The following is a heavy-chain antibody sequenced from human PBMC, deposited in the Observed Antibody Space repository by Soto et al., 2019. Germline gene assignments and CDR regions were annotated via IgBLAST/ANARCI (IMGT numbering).Heavy chain of an antibody. J-gene: IGHJ4*02. CDR1: GFTFSGFD. CDR2: IGTAGDT. V-gene: IGHV3-13*01. D-gene: IGHD2-15*01. Sequence: PVGSLRLSCEASGFTFSGFDMHWVRQPTGKGLEWVSTIGTAGDTYYAVSVKGRFTISRDNAKNSLSLQMNSLRAGDTAVYFCARGQEVGAHFFDSWGQGTQVTVS. CDR3: ARGQEVGAHFFDS.